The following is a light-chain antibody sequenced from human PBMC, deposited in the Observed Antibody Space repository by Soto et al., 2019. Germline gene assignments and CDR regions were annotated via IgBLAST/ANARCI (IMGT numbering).Light chain of an antibody. CDR3: QQYGSLTGT. J-gene: IGKJ1*01. CDR2: GAS. V-gene: IGKV3-20*01. Sequence: EIVLTQSPGTLSLSPGERATLSCRASKSVSSSYLAWYQQRPGQAPRLLIYGASSRATGLPDRFSGSGSGTDFTLTISRLEPEDFAVYYCQQYGSLTGTFGQGTKVEIK. CDR1: KSVSSSY.